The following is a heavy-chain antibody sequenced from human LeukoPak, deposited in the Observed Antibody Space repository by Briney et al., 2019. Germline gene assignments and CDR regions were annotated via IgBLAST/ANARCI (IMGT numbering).Heavy chain of an antibody. Sequence: SETLSLTCAVSGGSISSYFWSWIRQPPGKGLEWIGYIYNSGNTNYNPSLKSRVTISVDTSKNQFSLKLSSVTAADTALYYCARGHDFYCSGDSCYRPFDYWGQGTLVTVSS. J-gene: IGHJ4*02. V-gene: IGHV4-59*01. D-gene: IGHD2-15*01. CDR1: GGSISSYF. CDR2: IYNSGNT. CDR3: ARGHDFYCSGDSCYRPFDY.